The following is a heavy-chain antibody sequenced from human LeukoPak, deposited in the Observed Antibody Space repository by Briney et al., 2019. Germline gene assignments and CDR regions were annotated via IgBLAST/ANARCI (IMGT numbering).Heavy chain of an antibody. CDR2: IYYSGST. CDR3: ARGVVPAAMGEPNWFDP. D-gene: IGHD2-2*01. J-gene: IGHJ5*02. CDR1: GGSISSYY. Sequence: SETLSLTCTVSGGSISSYYWSWIRQPPGKGLEWIGYIYYSGSTNYNPSIKSRVTISVDTSKNQFSLKLSAVTAADTAVYYCARGVVPAAMGEPNWFDPWGQGTLVTVSS. V-gene: IGHV4-59*01.